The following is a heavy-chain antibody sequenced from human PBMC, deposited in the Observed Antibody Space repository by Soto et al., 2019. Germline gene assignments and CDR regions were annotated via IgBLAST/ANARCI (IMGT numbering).Heavy chain of an antibody. CDR1: GGTFSSFA. CDR3: ARSDCGGDCYVGFDP. J-gene: IGHJ5*02. CDR2: IIPIFGTA. D-gene: IGHD2-21*02. V-gene: IGHV1-69*13. Sequence: AVKLSWKACGGTFSSFAMSWVRQAPGQGLEWMGGIIPIFGTANYAQKFQGRVTITADESTSTAYMELSSLRSEDTAVYYCARSDCGGDCYVGFDPWGQGTLVTVSS.